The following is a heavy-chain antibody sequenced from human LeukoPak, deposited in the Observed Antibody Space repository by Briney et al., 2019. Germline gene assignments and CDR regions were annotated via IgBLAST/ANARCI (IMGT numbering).Heavy chain of an antibody. CDR2: ISGSGGST. J-gene: IGHJ4*02. CDR1: GFTFSSYA. D-gene: IGHD3-9*01. V-gene: IGHV3-23*01. CDR3: AKDGSYYDILTGYLDYYFDH. Sequence: PGGSLRLSCAASGFTFSSYAMSWVRQAPGKGLEWVSAISGSGGSTYYADSVKGRFTISRDNSKNTLYLQMNSLRAEDTAVYYCAKDGSYYDILTGYLDYYFDHWGQGTLVTVFS.